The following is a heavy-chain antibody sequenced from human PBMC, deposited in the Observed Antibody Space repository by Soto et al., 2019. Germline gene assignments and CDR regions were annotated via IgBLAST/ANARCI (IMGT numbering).Heavy chain of an antibody. J-gene: IGHJ3*02. Sequence: GGSLRLSCAASGFTFSSYSMNWVRQAPGKGLEWVSYFSSNSSTIYYADSVKGRFTISRDNAKNSLYLQMNSLRDEDTAVYYCARERALIAARDALDIWDQGTKGTV. CDR2: FSSNSSTI. CDR3: ARERALIAARDALDI. V-gene: IGHV3-48*02. CDR1: GFTFSSYS. D-gene: IGHD6-6*01.